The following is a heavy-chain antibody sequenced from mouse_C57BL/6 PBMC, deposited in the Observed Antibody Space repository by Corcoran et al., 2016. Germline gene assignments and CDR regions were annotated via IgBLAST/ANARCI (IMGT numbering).Heavy chain of an antibody. Sequence: EVQLQQSGPELVKPGASVKIPCKASGYTFTDYNMDWVKQSHGKSLEWIGDINPNNGGTSYNQKFKGKATLTVDKSSSTAYMELRSLTSEDSAVYYCARSTIYYDYDRYFDYWGQGTTLTVSS. J-gene: IGHJ2*01. CDR3: ARSTIYYDYDRYFDY. CDR1: GYTFTDYN. CDR2: INPNNGGT. D-gene: IGHD2-4*01. V-gene: IGHV1-18*01.